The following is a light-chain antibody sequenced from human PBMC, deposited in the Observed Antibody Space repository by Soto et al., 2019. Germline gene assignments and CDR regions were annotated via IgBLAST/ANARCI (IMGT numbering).Light chain of an antibody. CDR3: QQRSNWPPWT. Sequence: ESVLTQAAAALSLSPGERATLSCRASQSVSSYLAWYQQKPGQAPRLLIYDASNRATGIPARFSGSGSGTDFTLTISSLEPEDFAVYYCQQRSNWPPWTFGQGTKVDIK. CDR1: QSVSSY. V-gene: IGKV3-11*01. CDR2: DAS. J-gene: IGKJ1*01.